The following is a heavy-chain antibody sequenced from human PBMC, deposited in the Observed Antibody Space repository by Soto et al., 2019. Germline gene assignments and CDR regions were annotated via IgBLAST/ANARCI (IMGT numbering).Heavy chain of an antibody. Sequence: ASVKVSCKASGGTFSSYAIIWVRQAPGQGLEWMGGIIPIFGTANYAQKFQGRVTITADKSTSTAYMELSSLRSEDTAVYYCARAGGDYSYFDYWGQGTLVTVSS. CDR1: GGTFSSYA. CDR2: IIPIFGTA. J-gene: IGHJ4*02. D-gene: IGHD4-17*01. V-gene: IGHV1-69*06. CDR3: ARAGGDYSYFDY.